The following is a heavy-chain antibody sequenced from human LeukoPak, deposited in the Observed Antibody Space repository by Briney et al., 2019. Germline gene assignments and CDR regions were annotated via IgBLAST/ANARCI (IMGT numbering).Heavy chain of an antibody. CDR1: GFTFSSYS. CDR3: AILSGSSWYFGVGPDY. J-gene: IGHJ4*02. V-gene: IGHV3-30*03. Sequence: PGGSLRLSCAASGFTFSSYSMNWVRQAPGKGLEWVAVISYDGSNKYYADSVKGRFTISRDNSKNTLYLQMNSLRAEDTAVYYCAILSGSSWYFGVGPDYWGQGTLVTVSS. CDR2: ISYDGSNK. D-gene: IGHD6-13*01.